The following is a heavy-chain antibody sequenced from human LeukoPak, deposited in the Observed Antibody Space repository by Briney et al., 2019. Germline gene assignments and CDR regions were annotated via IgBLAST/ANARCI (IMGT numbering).Heavy chain of an antibody. CDR2: IDLSTGNT. D-gene: IGHD4-11*01. Sequence: ASVKVSCKASGYTFVGYYLHWVRQAPGQGLEWMAWIDLSTGNTHYAQKFQGRITVTRDTSTSTTYMELSWLTSDDTALYYCAREYSASEHWGQGTLVTVSS. J-gene: IGHJ1*01. CDR1: GYTFVGYY. CDR3: AREYSASEH. V-gene: IGHV1-2*02.